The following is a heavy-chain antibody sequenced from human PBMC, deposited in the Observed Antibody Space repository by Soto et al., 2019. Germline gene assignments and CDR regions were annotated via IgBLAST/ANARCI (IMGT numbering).Heavy chain of an antibody. V-gene: IGHV4-4*02. J-gene: IGHJ4*02. D-gene: IGHD5-18*01. CDR1: GGSISSSNW. CDR3: ARHPPYSYGYAYYFDY. Sequence: SETLSLTCAVSGGSISSSNWWSWVRQPPGKGLEWIGEIYHSGSTNYNPSLKSRVTMSVDTSKNQISLKLNSVTAADTAVYYCARHPPYSYGYAYYFDYWGQGTLVTVSS. CDR2: IYHSGST.